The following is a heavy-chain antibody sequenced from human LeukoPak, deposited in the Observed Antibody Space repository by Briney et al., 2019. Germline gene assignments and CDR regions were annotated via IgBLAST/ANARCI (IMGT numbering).Heavy chain of an antibody. CDR3: ARDNGGSVDY. Sequence: SETLSLTCTVSGGSISSSSYYWGWIRRPPGKGLEWIGSTYYSGSTYYNPSLKSRVTISVDTSKNQFSLKLSSVTAADTAVYYCARDNGGSVDYWGQGTLVTVSS. CDR2: TYYSGST. CDR1: GGSISSSSYY. J-gene: IGHJ4*02. V-gene: IGHV4-39*07.